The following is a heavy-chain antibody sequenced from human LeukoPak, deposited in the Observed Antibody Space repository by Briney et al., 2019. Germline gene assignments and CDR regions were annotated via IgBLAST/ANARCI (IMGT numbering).Heavy chain of an antibody. J-gene: IGHJ4*02. CDR1: GYTFTSYG. D-gene: IGHD3-22*01. CDR3: ARVDGKYYYDSSGPAHY. V-gene: IGHV1-18*01. CDR2: ISAYNGNT. Sequence: GGSVKVSCTASGYTFTSYGISWVRQAPGQGLEWMGWISAYNGNTNYAQKLQGRVTMTTDTSTSTAYMELRSLRSDDTAVYYCARVDGKYYYDSSGPAHYWGQGTLVTVSS.